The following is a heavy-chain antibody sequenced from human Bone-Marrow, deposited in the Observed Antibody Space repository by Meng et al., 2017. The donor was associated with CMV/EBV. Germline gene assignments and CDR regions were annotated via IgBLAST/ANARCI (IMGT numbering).Heavy chain of an antibody. J-gene: IGHJ4*02. V-gene: IGHV3-74*01. D-gene: IGHD2-8*01. Sequence: GESLKISCAASGFTFSSYWMHWVRQAPGKGLVWVSRINSDGSTTRYADSVKGRFTISRDNARNTLYLQMNSLRAEDTTVYYCARGVYYFDYWGQGTMVNVSS. CDR2: INSDGSTT. CDR1: GFTFSSYW. CDR3: ARGVYYFDY.